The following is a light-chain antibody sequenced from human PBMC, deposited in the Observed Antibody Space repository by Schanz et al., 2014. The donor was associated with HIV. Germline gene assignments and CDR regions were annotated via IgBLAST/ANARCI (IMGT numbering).Light chain of an antibody. CDR3: QYFGNSGGT. CDR2: DAS. Sequence: DIVLTQSPATLSLSPGERATLSCRASQSVGSYLAWYQQKPGQSPRLLIYDASNRATGIPARFSGGGSGTDFTLTISSLEPEDFAVYYCQYFGNSGGTFGGGTKVEIK. V-gene: IGKV3-11*01. J-gene: IGKJ4*01. CDR1: QSVGSY.